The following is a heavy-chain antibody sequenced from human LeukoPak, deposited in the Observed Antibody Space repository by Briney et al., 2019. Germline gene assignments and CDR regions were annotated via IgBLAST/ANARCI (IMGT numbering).Heavy chain of an antibody. Sequence: GGSLRLSCAAPGFTFSSYEMNSVRQAPGKGLEWVSYISSSGSTFYYADSVKGRFTISRDNAKNSLYLQMNSLRADDTAVYYCARGYYDRSGYYFFDFWGQGTRVTVSS. V-gene: IGHV3-48*03. CDR1: GFTFSSYE. CDR3: ARGYYDRSGYYFFDF. CDR2: ISSSGSTF. D-gene: IGHD3-22*01. J-gene: IGHJ4*02.